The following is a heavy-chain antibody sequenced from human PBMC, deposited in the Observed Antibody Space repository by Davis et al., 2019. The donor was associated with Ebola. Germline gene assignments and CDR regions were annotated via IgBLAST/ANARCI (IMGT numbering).Heavy chain of an antibody. CDR2: IYDQTT. D-gene: IGHD6-13*01. CDR1: GFTVSSNH. Sequence: GESLKISCAASGFTVSSNHMSWVRQAPGKGLEWVSVIYDQTTAYADSVKGRFTISRDNSKDTLELQMNSLRAEDTAVYYCTRGRGGSSWEVYWGQGTLVTVSS. CDR3: TRGRGGSSWEVY. J-gene: IGHJ4*02. V-gene: IGHV3-53*01.